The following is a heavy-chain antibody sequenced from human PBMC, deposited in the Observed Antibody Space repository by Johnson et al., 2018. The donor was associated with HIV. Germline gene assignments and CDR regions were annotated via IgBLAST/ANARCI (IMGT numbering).Heavy chain of an antibody. V-gene: IGHV3-66*01. CDR1: GFTFSSYA. CDR3: ARDGGIAATDAFDI. D-gene: IGHD6-13*01. J-gene: IGHJ3*02. CDR2: IYSGGST. Sequence: VQLVESGGGLVQPGGSLRLSCVASGFTFSSYAMNWVRQAPGKGLEWVSVIYSGGSTYYADSVKGRFTISRDNSKNTLYLQMNSLRAEDTAVYYCARDGGIAATDAFDIWGQGTMVTVSS.